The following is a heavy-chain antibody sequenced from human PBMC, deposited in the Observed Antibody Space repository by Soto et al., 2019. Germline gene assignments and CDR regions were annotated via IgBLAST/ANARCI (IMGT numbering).Heavy chain of an antibody. V-gene: IGHV3-74*01. CDR2: INTDGSIT. Sequence: PGGSLRLSCAASGLIFSNYKMHWVRQAPGKGLVWVSRINTDGSITDYADSVKGRFTVSRDNAKNTMYLQMNSLTADDTAVCYCARDTNGLHYWGQGTLVTVSS. D-gene: IGHD2-8*01. J-gene: IGHJ4*02. CDR3: ARDTNGLHY. CDR1: GLIFSNYK.